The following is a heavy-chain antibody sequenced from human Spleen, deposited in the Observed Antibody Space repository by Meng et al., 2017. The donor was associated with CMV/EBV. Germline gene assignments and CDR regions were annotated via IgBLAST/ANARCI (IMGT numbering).Heavy chain of an antibody. D-gene: IGHD2-2*01. CDR3: ARMSSSSLNYYFDY. J-gene: IGHJ4*02. Sequence: ASVKVSCKASGYTFTGYYMHWVRQAPGQGLEWIGWINPNSGGTNYAQKFQGRVTMTTDTSISTAYMELRSLRSDDTAVYYCARMSSSSLNYYFDYWGQGTLVTVSS. V-gene: IGHV1-2*02. CDR1: GYTFTGYY. CDR2: INPNSGGT.